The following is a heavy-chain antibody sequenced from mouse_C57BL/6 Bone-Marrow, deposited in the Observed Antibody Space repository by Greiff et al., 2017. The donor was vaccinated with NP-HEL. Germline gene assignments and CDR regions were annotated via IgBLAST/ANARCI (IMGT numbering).Heavy chain of an antibody. J-gene: IGHJ2*01. CDR2: IYPRSGNT. CDR3: ARRQLRLFDY. Sequence: QVQLQQSGAELARPGASVKLSCKASGYTFTSYGISWVKQRTGQGLEWIGEIYPRSGNTYYTEKFKGKATLTADKSSSTAYMELRSLTSEDSAVYFCARRQLRLFDYWGQGTTLTVSS. D-gene: IGHD3-2*02. V-gene: IGHV1-81*01. CDR1: GYTFTSYG.